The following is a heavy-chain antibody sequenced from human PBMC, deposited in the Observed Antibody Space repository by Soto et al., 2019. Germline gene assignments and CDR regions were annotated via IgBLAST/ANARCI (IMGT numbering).Heavy chain of an antibody. D-gene: IGHD2-15*01. Sequence: ASVKVSCKASGYTFTSYAMHWVRQAPGQRLEWMGWINAGNGNTKYSQKFQGRVTITRDTSASTAYMELSSLRSEDTAVYYCARDALFYCSGGSCYEGSDWFDLWGQGTLVTVSS. V-gene: IGHV1-3*01. CDR2: INAGNGNT. CDR3: ARDALFYCSGGSCYEGSDWFDL. J-gene: IGHJ5*02. CDR1: GYTFTSYA.